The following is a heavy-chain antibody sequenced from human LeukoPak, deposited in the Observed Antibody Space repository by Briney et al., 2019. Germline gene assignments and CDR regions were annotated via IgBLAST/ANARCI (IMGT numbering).Heavy chain of an antibody. CDR3: ARDRLSGLSSRKSY. Sequence: HSGASLRLSCAASGFTFSSYWMSWVRQAPGKGLEWVANIKQDGSEKYYVDSVKGRFTISRENAKNSLYLQMNSLRAEDTAVYYCARDRLSGLSSRKSYWVQGTLVTVSS. V-gene: IGHV3-7*01. CDR1: GFTFSSYW. J-gene: IGHJ4*02. CDR2: IKQDGSEK. D-gene: IGHD5-12*01.